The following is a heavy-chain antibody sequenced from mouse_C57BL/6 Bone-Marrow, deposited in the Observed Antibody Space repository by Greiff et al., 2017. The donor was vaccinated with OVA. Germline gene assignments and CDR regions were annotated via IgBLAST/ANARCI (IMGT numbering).Heavy chain of an antibody. CDR3: AREGVTTVVAPQAWFAY. D-gene: IGHD1-1*01. CDR1: GYTFTSYW. J-gene: IGHJ3*01. CDR2: IDPSDSYT. Sequence: QVQLQQPGAELVRPGTSVKLSCKASGYTFTSYWMHWVKQRPGQGLEWIGVIDPSDSYTNYNQKFKGKATLTVDTSSSTAYMQLSSLTSGDSAVYYCAREGVTTVVAPQAWFAYWGQGTLVTVSA. V-gene: IGHV1-59*01.